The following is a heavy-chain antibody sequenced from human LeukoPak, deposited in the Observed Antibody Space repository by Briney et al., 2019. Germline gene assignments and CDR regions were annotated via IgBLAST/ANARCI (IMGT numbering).Heavy chain of an antibody. CDR2: INPNSAGT. CDR1: GYTFTGYY. J-gene: IGHJ5*02. Sequence: GASVKVSCKASGYTFTGYYMHWVRQAPGQGLEWMGWINPNSAGTNYAQKFQGRVTMTRDTSISMVYMELSRLTSDDTAVYYCASGAAAGSWFDPWGQGTLVTVSS. CDR3: ASGAAAGSWFDP. D-gene: IGHD6-13*01. V-gene: IGHV1-2*02.